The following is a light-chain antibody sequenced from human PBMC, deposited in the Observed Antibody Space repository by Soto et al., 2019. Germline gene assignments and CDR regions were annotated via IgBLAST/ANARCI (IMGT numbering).Light chain of an antibody. Sequence: ESALTQSPGTLSLSPGERATLSCRASQSVSSSYLAWYQQKPGQAPRLLIYGASSRATGIPDRFSGSGSGTDFTLTISRLEPEDFAVYYCQQYGSSLGTFGQGTKLEIK. CDR2: GAS. CDR1: QSVSSSY. CDR3: QQYGSSLGT. V-gene: IGKV3-20*01. J-gene: IGKJ2*01.